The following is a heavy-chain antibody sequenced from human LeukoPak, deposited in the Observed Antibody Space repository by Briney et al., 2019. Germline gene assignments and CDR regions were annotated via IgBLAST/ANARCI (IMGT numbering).Heavy chain of an antibody. Sequence: TSVKVSCIASGGTFSSYAINWVRQAPGQGIEWMGRIIPIFDTANYAQKFQGRVTITADKSTSTAYMELSSLRSEDTAVFYCAREVGCCSWYKGTVSDWFDPWDQGTLVTVSS. D-gene: IGHD6-13*01. CDR3: AREVGCCSWYKGTVSDWFDP. CDR1: GGTFSSYA. CDR2: IIPIFDTA. V-gene: IGHV1-69*06. J-gene: IGHJ5*02.